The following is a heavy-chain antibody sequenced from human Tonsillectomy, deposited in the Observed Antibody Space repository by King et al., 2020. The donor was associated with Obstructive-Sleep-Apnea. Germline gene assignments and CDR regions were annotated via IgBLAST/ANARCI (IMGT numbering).Heavy chain of an antibody. CDR1: GFSFSSYA. J-gene: IGHJ6*02. CDR3: ARRRVRGATNYYGMDV. Sequence: VQLVESGGGVVQPGRSLRLSCAVSGFSFSSYAMHWVRQAPGKGLEWVAVISYDGSNKHYADSVKGRFTISRDNSKNTLYLQMNSLRAEDTAVYYCARRRVRGATNYYGMDVWGQGTTVTVSS. CDR2: ISYDGSNK. D-gene: IGHD3-10*01. V-gene: IGHV3-30-3*01.